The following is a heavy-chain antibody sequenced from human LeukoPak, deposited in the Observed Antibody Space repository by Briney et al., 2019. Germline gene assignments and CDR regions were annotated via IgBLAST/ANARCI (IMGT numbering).Heavy chain of an antibody. D-gene: IGHD2/OR15-2a*01. CDR3: ARDLILPAPLDY. CDR2: ISSSSSYI. CDR1: GFTATTNY. V-gene: IGHV3-21*01. Sequence: GGSLRLSCAGSGFTATTNYMSWVRQAPGKGLEWVSSISSSSSYIYYADSVKGRFTISRDNAKNSLYLQMNSLRAEDTAVYYCARDLILPAPLDYWGQGTLVTVSS. J-gene: IGHJ4*02.